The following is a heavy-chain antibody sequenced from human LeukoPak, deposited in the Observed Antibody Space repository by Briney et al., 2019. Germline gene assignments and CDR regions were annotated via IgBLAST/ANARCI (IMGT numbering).Heavy chain of an antibody. J-gene: IGHJ4*02. D-gene: IGHD1-26*01. CDR3: ARRKGAFDY. V-gene: IGHV4-34*01. Sequence: PSETLSLTCAVYGGSFSGYYWSWIRQPPGKGLEWIGEINHSGSTNYNPSLKSRVTISVDTSKNQSSLKLSSVTAADTAVYYCARRKGAFDYWGQGTLVTVSS. CDR2: INHSGST. CDR1: GGSFSGYY.